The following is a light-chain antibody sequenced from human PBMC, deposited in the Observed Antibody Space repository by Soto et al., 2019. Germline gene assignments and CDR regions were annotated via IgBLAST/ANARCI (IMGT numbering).Light chain of an antibody. J-gene: IGKJ4*01. Sequence: SVMSQSKDPLAVALGKRVNLNCKCSKSEIWKDNNKDYLGWYQQKPGQPPKLLIYWASTRESGVPDRFGGSGSGTDFTLTLSCVQAEDVAVYYCQQYYSIPLSFGGGTKVDIK. CDR2: WAS. CDR1: KSEIWKDNNKDY. V-gene: IGKV4-1*01. CDR3: QQYYSIPLS.